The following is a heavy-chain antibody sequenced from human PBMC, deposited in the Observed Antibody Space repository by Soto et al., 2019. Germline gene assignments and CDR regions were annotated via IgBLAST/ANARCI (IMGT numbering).Heavy chain of an antibody. CDR2: ITPFNGDV. D-gene: IGHD1-26*01. CDR3: ASGGAGSGPFTWELPDH. CDR1: GNTFTFRY. J-gene: IGHJ4*02. V-gene: IGHV1-45*02. Sequence: QMQLVQSGAEVKKPGSTVTVSCKALGNTFTFRYLHWVRQAPGPALEWMGWITPFNGDVHYAQKFQERVTITRDRSINTVYMRMSSLRSEDTAMYYCASGGAGSGPFTWELPDHWGQGTLVTVSS.